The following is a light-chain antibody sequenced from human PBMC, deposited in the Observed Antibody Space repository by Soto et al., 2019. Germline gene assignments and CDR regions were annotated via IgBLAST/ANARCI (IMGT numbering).Light chain of an antibody. CDR1: QSISTW. CDR3: KHYNSFWT. V-gene: IGKV1-5*01. CDR2: DAS. J-gene: IGKJ1*01. Sequence: DIQMTQSPSTLSASVGDRVTLTCRASQSISTWLAWYQQKPGKAPKLLIYDASSLESGVPSRFSGSGSGTVFTLTNSSLQPDDFATYYCKHYNSFWTFGQGTKVEIK.